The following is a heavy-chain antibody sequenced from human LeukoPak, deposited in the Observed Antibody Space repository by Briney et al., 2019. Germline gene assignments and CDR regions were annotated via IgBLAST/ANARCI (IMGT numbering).Heavy chain of an antibody. CDR1: GGSFSGYY. J-gene: IGHJ4*02. CDR2: INHSGST. V-gene: IGHV4-34*01. D-gene: IGHD1-26*01. CDR3: ARGRRVYSGSPRDFDY. Sequence: PSETLSLTCAVYGGSFSGYYWRWIRQPPGKGLEWIGEINHSGSTNYNPSLKSRVTISVDTSKNQFSLKLSSVTAADTAVYYCARGRRVYSGSPRDFDYWGQGTLVTVSS.